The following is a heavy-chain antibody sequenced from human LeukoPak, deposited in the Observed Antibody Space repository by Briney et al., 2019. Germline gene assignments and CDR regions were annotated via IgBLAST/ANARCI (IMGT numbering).Heavy chain of an antibody. V-gene: IGHV4-39*01. D-gene: IGHD1-26*01. CDR1: GGSISSSGYY. CDR2: TYSSGST. J-gene: IGHJ5*02. Sequence: SQTLSLTCTVSGGSISSSGYYCGWIRQPPGKGLEWIGSTYSSGSTYYNPSLKSRVTMSVDTSKNQFSLKLSSVTAADTAVYYCARLGRRVGGYNWFDPWGQGTLVTVSS. CDR3: ARLGRRVGGYNWFDP.